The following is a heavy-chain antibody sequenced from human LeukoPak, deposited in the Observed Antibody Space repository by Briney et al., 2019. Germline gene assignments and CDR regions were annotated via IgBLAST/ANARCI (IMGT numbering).Heavy chain of an antibody. Sequence: SETLSLTCAVYGVSFSGYYWGWIRQPPGKGLEWIGSIYYSGSTYYNPSLKSRVTISVDTSKNQFSLKLSSVTAADTAVYYCARQTYSSSWPPFDYWGQGTLVTVSS. CDR1: GVSFSGYY. V-gene: IGHV4-39*01. CDR2: IYYSGST. CDR3: ARQTYSSSWPPFDY. J-gene: IGHJ4*02. D-gene: IGHD6-13*01.